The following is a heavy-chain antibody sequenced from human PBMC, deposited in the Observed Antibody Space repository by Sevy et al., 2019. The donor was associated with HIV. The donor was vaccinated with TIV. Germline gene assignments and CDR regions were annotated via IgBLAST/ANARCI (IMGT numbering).Heavy chain of an antibody. CDR3: ASSMIRGVGDY. CDR2: ISYDGNNK. Sequence: RGSLRLSCAASGFTFSSYTMFWIRQAPGKGLEWMASISYDGNNKYYADSVKGRFTISRDNSKNTLYVQMNSLRPEDTAVYYCASSMIRGVGDYWGQGTLVTVSS. J-gene: IGHJ4*02. CDR1: GFTFSSYT. V-gene: IGHV3-30-3*01. D-gene: IGHD3-10*01.